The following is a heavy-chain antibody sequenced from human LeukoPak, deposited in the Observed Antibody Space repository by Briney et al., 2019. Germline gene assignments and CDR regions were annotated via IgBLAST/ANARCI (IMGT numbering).Heavy chain of an antibody. V-gene: IGHV1-18*01. Sequence: ASVKVSCKASGYTFTSYGISWVRQAPGQGLEWVGWISAYNGNTNYAQKLQGRVTMTTDTSTSTAYMELRSLRSDDTAVYYCARAPKGYPWGDVDYWGQGTLVTVSS. CDR3: ARAPKGYPWGDVDY. D-gene: IGHD3-16*01. J-gene: IGHJ4*02. CDR2: ISAYNGNT. CDR1: GYTFTSYG.